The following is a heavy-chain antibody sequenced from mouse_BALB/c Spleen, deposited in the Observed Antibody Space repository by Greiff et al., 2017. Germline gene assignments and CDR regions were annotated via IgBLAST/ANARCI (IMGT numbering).Heavy chain of an antibody. Sequence: VQLQQSGAELVRPGASVKLSCTASGFSFTSYWMNWVQQSPGQGLEWIGMIHPSDSETRLTQKFKDKATLTVDKSSSTAYMQLSSPTSEDYAVYYGESDYDGAYWGQGTTLTVSS. CDR3: ESDYDGAY. CDR2: IHPSDSET. D-gene: IGHD2-4*01. CDR1: GFSFTSYW. V-gene: IGHV1S82*01. J-gene: IGHJ2*01.